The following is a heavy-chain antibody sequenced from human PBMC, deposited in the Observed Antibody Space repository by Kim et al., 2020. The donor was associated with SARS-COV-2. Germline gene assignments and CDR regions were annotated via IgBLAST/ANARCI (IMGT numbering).Heavy chain of an antibody. D-gene: IGHD2-21*01. J-gene: IGHJ4*02. CDR3: ARDFPGTSLLFLGLFQFDY. V-gene: IGHV4-39*07. CDR2: VYYTGSN. Sequence: SETLSLTCTVSGASISSSCYYWGWIRQPPGQGLKWIGSVYYTGSNYSNPSLKSRVTISVYTSKNQFSLKLSSVTAADTAVYYCARDFPGTSLLFLGLFQFDYWGQGTLVTVSS. CDR1: GASISSSCYY.